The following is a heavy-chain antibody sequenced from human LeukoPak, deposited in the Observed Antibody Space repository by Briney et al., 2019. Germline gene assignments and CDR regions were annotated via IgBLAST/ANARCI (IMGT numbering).Heavy chain of an antibody. V-gene: IGHV3-23*01. CDR3: ARDPRPGYSGGCYYFDY. D-gene: IGHD6-19*01. Sequence: PRGSLRLSRAQSRFSFTIYAMRCVRETPGERLEWVSHITDSGDRKYYTDSVKGRFTIFRDNSWNTLSLQMNSLRGEDTARYYCARDPRPGYSGGCYYFDYWGQGALVTVSS. CDR2: ITDSGDRK. J-gene: IGHJ4*02. CDR1: RFSFTIYA.